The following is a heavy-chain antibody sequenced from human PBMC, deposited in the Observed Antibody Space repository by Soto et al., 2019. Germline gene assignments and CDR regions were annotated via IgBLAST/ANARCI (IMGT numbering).Heavy chain of an antibody. CDR2: INAGNGNT. CDR1: GYTFTSYA. J-gene: IGHJ6*03. Sequence: QVPLVQSGAEVKKPGASVKVSCKASGYTFTSYAMHWVRQAPGQRLEWMGWINAGNGNTKYSQKFQRRVTITRFTSSSTACMEVVRLRSEGTTVDYCACEGFRGLESNQEAYYLGVLCKGTTV. D-gene: IGHD3-10*01. CDR3: ACEGFRGLESNQEAYYLGV. V-gene: IGHV1-3*01.